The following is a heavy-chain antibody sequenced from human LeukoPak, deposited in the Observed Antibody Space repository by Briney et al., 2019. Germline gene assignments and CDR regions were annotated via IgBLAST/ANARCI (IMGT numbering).Heavy chain of an antibody. CDR2: IDASNGNT. J-gene: IGHJ4*02. CDR3: ARDYNYVPDF. D-gene: IGHD3-16*01. Sequence: ASVKVSCKASGYTFTTYGISWVRQAPGQGLEWMGWIDASNGNTNYAQKVQGRVTITTDTSTTTAYMELRSLRFDDTAVYYCARDYNYVPDFWGQGTLDTVSS. V-gene: IGHV1-18*01. CDR1: GYTFTTYG.